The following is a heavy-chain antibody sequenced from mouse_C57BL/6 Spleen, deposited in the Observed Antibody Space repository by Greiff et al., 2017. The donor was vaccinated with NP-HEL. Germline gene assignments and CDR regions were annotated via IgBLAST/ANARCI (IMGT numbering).Heavy chain of an antibody. CDR3: ARTGGNAMDY. CDR1: GFSLTSYA. CDR2: IWTGGST. V-gene: IGHV2-9-1*01. Sequence: QVQLKESGPGLVAPSQSLSITCTVSGFSLTSYAISWVRQPPGKGLEWLGVIWTGGSTNYNSALKSRLSISKDNSKSQVFLKMNSLQTDDTARYYCARTGGNAMDYWGQGTSVTVSS. J-gene: IGHJ4*01. D-gene: IGHD4-1*01.